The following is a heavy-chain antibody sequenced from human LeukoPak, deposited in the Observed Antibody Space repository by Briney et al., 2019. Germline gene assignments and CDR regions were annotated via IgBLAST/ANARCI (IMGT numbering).Heavy chain of an antibody. V-gene: IGHV1-69*05. CDR3: ARGLSARPSYFDY. D-gene: IGHD6-6*01. J-gene: IGHJ4*02. CDR1: GGTFSSYA. CDR2: IIPIFGTA. Sequence: SVKVSCKASGGTFSSYAISWVRQAPGQGLEWIGGIIPIFGTANYAQKFQGRVTITTDESTSTAYMELSSLRSEDTAVYYCARGLSARPSYFDYWGQGTLVTVSS.